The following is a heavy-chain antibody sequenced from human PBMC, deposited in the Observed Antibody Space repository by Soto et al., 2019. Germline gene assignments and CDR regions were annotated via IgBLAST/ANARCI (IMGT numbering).Heavy chain of an antibody. D-gene: IGHD4-17*01. J-gene: IGHJ3*02. CDR3: ARDEYGGAAFDI. V-gene: IGHV4-31*03. Sequence: QVQLQESGPGLVKPSQTLSLTCTVSGGSISSGGYYWSWIRQHPGKGLEWIGYIYYSGSTYYNPSLKSRVTITVDTSKNQCSLKLSSVTAADTAVYYCARDEYGGAAFDIWGQGTMFTVSS. CDR1: GGSISSGGYY. CDR2: IYYSGST.